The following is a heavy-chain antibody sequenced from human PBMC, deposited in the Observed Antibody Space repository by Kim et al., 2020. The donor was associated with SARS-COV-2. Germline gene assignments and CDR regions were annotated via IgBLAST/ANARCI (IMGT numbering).Heavy chain of an antibody. CDR3: AREIRAVQWELPTPNWFDP. D-gene: IGHD1-26*01. Sequence: ASVKVSCKASGYTFTSYAMNWVRQAPGQGLEWMGWINTNTGNPTYAQGFTGRFVFSLDTSVSTAYLQISSLKAEDTAVYYCAREIRAVQWELPTPNWFDPWGQGTLVTVSS. CDR2: INTNTGNP. V-gene: IGHV7-4-1*02. J-gene: IGHJ5*02. CDR1: GYTFTSYA.